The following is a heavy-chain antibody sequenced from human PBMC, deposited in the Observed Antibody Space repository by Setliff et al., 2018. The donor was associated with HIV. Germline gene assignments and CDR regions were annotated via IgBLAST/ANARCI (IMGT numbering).Heavy chain of an antibody. CDR1: NYPISSAYY. CDR3: ARRPAGAVAGGYGMDV. D-gene: IGHD6-19*01. Sequence: PSETLSLTCAVSNYPISSAYYWGWIRHPPGKGLEWIGSIYHSGSTYYNPSLKSRVTISVDTSKNQFSLKLSSVTAADTAVYYCARRPAGAVAGGYGMDVWGQGTTVTVSS. CDR2: IYHSGST. V-gene: IGHV4-38-2*01. J-gene: IGHJ6*02.